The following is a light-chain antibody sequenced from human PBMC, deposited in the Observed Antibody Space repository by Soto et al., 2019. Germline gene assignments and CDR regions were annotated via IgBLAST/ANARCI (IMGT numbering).Light chain of an antibody. V-gene: IGLV1-51*01. J-gene: IGLJ3*02. CDR1: SSNIENNY. CDR2: DNN. Sequence: QSVLTQPPSVSAAPGQKVTISCSGSSSNIENNYVSWYQQLPGTAPKLLIYDNNKRPSGIPDRFSGSKSGTSATLGITGRQTGDEADYYCGTWDSSRSASWVFGGGTQLTVL. CDR3: GTWDSSRSASWV.